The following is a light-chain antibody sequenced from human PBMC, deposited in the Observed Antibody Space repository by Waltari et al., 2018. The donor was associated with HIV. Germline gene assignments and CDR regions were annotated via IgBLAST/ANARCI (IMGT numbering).Light chain of an antibody. CDR2: EVN. J-gene: IGLJ2*01. CDR3: CSYARSRSLL. CDR1: SNAVGGFDL. V-gene: IGLV2-23*02. Sequence: HSALTQPASVSGSPGQSITISCTGTSNAVGGFDLVSWYQHPPGKAPKLIIFEVNKRPSGVSNRFSGSKSGNTASLTISGLQTEDETDYYCCSYARSRSLLFGGGTKLTVL.